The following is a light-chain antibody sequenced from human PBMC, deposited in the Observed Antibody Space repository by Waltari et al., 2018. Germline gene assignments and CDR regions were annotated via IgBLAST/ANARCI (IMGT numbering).Light chain of an antibody. J-gene: IGLJ2*01. V-gene: IGLV1-44*01. CDR2: SNN. Sequence: QSVLTQPPSASGTPGQRVTIPSSGSSSTLGSNTQKLYQQLPGTAPKLRIYSNNQRPSGVPDRFSGSKSGTSASLAISGLQSEDEADYYCAAWDDSLNGVVFGGGTKLTVL. CDR1: SSTLGSNT. CDR3: AAWDDSLNGVV.